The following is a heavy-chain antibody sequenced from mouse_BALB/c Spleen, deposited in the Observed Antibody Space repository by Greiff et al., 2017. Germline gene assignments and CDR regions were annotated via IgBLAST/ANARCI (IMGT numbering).Heavy chain of an antibody. J-gene: IGHJ2*01. V-gene: IGHV3-8*02. Sequence: EVKLVESGPSLVKPSQTLSLTCSVTGDSITSGYWNWIRKFPGNKLEYMGYISYSGSTYYNPSLKSRISITRDTSKNQYYLQLNSVTTEDTATYYCARYGTTVVAPYYFDYWGQGTTLTVSS. D-gene: IGHD1-1*01. CDR3: ARYGTTVVAPYYFDY. CDR2: ISYSGST. CDR1: GDSITSGY.